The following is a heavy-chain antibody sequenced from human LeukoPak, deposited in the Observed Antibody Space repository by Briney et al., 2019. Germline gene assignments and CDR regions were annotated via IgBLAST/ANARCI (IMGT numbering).Heavy chain of an antibody. CDR1: GGSFSGYY. J-gene: IGHJ4*02. Sequence: TSETLSLTCAVYGGSFSGYYWSWIRQPPGKGLEWIGEINHSGSTNYNPSLKSRVTISVDTSKNQFSLKLSSVTAADTAVYYCARGRMRYPFDYWGQGTLVTVSS. V-gene: IGHV4-34*01. CDR3: ARGRMRYPFDY. CDR2: INHSGST. D-gene: IGHD1-1*01.